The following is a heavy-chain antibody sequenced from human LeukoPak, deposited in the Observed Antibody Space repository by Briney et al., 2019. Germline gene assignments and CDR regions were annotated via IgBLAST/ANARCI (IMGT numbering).Heavy chain of an antibody. CDR2: INQDGVEK. V-gene: IGHV3-7*05. CDR3: ASGYYDSSGYYDAFDI. D-gene: IGHD3-22*01. Sequence: PGGSLRLSCAASGFTFTTYWMSWVRQAPGKGLEWVANINQDGVEKYYVASVRGRLTISRDNAKNSMYVQMNSLRAEDTAVYYCASGYYDSSGYYDAFDIWGQGTMVTVSS. CDR1: GFTFTTYW. J-gene: IGHJ3*02.